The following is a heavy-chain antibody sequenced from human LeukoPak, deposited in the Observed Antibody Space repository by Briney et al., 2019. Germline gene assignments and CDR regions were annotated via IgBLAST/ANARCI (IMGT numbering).Heavy chain of an antibody. D-gene: IGHD4/OR15-4a*01. Sequence: GGSLRLSCVASGFTFSIYTMSWVRQAPGKGLEWVSSITSSSSSIYSADSVKGRLTTSRDNAKDSLYLEMNSLRDEDTAVYYCARDLAWGAYWGQGTLVTVSS. CDR3: ARDLAWGAY. CDR2: ITSSSSSI. V-gene: IGHV3-21*01. J-gene: IGHJ4*02. CDR1: GFTFSIYT.